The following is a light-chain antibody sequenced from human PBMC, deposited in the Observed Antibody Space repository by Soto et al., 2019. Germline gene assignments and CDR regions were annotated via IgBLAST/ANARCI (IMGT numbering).Light chain of an antibody. Sequence: DIQMTQSPSTLSASVGDRVTITCRASQYIHNYLAWYQQKPGEAPKLLIYEAANLESGVPSRFSGSGTGTDFTLTISSLQPADFAAYYCQQSNNYPWTFGQGTRVEI. V-gene: IGKV1-5*03. CDR1: QYIHNY. CDR3: QQSNNYPWT. CDR2: EAA. J-gene: IGKJ1*01.